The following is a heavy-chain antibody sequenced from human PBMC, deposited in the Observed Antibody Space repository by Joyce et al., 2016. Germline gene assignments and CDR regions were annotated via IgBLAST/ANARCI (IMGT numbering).Heavy chain of an antibody. CDR2: IKSKTSGETT. J-gene: IGHJ5*02. CDR1: GFTFNVAW. V-gene: IGHV3-15*01. D-gene: IGHD3-10*01. Sequence: EVQVAEYGGGLVKPGGSLRLSCAASGFTFNVAWMTWVRQAPGKGLEWVGRIKSKTSGETTEYAAPVKGRFTISRDDSKNTVSLQMNGLRTEDTAVYFCAADVAEVGFGELDRWGQGTLVTVSS. CDR3: AADVAEVGFGELDR.